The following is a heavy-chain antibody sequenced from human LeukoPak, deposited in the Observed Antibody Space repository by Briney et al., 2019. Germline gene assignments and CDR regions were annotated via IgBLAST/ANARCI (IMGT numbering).Heavy chain of an antibody. CDR1: GVSISTHY. Sequence: SETLSLTCNVSGVSISTHYWSWIRQSPGKGLEWIGFIYHSGTTNYNPSLKSRVTISIDTSKNEFSLKLTSVTAADTAVYFCAREANYYGSGSYFEGTFNYWGQGSLVTVSS. D-gene: IGHD3-10*01. CDR3: AREANYYGSGSYFEGTFNY. V-gene: IGHV4-59*11. CDR2: IYHSGTT. J-gene: IGHJ4*02.